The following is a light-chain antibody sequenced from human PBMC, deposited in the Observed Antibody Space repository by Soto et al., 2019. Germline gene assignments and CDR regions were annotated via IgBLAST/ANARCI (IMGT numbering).Light chain of an antibody. CDR1: SSDVGAYNY. J-gene: IGLJ3*02. Sequence: QSALTQPASVSGSPGQSITISCTGTSSDVGAYNYVSWYQQHPGKAPKLMIYEVRNRPLGVSDRFSGSRSGNTASLTISGLQAEDESDYYCSSYTSSSTWVFGGGTKVTVL. CDR3: SSYTSSSTWV. CDR2: EVR. V-gene: IGLV2-14*01.